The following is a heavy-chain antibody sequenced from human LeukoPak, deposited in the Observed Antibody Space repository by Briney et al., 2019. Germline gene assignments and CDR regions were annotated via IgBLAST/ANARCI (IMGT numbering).Heavy chain of an antibody. CDR1: GYTLTELS. D-gene: IGHD3-3*01. V-gene: IGHV1-24*01. J-gene: IGHJ4*02. Sequence: ASVKVSCKVSGYTLTELSMHWVRQAPGKGLEWMGGFDPEDGETIYAQKFQGRVTMTEDTSTDTAYMELSSLRSEDTAVYYCATLRYYDFWSGYVYWGQGTLVTVCS. CDR3: ATLRYYDFWSGYVY. CDR2: FDPEDGET.